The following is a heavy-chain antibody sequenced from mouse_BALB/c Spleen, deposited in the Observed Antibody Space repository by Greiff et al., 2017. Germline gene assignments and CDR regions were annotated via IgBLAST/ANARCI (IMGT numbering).Heavy chain of an antibody. D-gene: IGHD2-14*01. CDR1: GFTFSSFG. J-gene: IGHJ4*01. CDR2: ISSGCSTI. V-gene: IGHV5-17*02. CDR3: ARYDYAMDY. Sequence: EVQLVESGGGLVQPGGSRKLSCAASGFTFSSFGMHWVRQAPEKGLEWVAYISSGCSTIYYADTVKGRFTISRDNPKNTLFLQMTSLRSEDTAMYYCARYDYAMDYWGQGTSVTVSS.